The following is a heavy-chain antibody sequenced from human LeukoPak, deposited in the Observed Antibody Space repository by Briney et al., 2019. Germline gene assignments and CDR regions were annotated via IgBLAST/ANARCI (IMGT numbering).Heavy chain of an antibody. V-gene: IGHV4-59*12. J-gene: IGHJ1*01. D-gene: IGHD3-10*01. Sequence: SETLSLTCTVSGGSISSYYWSWIRQPPGKGLEWIGYIYYSGSTNYNPSLKSRVTISVDRSKNQSSLKLSSVTAADTAVYYCARAGDSDTYYCPFQHWGQGTLVTVSS. CDR2: IYYSGST. CDR3: ARAGDSDTYYCPFQH. CDR1: GGSISSYY.